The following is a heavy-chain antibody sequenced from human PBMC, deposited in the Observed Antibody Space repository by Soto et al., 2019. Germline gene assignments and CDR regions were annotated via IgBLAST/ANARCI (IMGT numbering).Heavy chain of an antibody. D-gene: IGHD3-16*01. Sequence: QVQLVQSRAEVKNPGASVKVSCKASGYSFTRYGIAWARQDPGQGLEWMGWINTYNGNTNYAQNLQGRVTLTTETSTSTAYMDLTSLRSNDTAIYYCAMVDVYVTPSPQDVWGQGTTVIVS. V-gene: IGHV1-18*01. CDR3: AMVDVYVTPSPQDV. CDR1: GYSFTRYG. J-gene: IGHJ6*02. CDR2: INTYNGNT.